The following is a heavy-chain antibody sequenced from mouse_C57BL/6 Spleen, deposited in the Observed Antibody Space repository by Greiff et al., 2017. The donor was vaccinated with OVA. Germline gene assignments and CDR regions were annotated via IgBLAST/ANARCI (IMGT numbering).Heavy chain of an antibody. V-gene: IGHV3-6*01. CDR2: ISYDGSN. CDR3: AREGWLRYWYFDV. CDR1: GYSITSGYY. D-gene: IGHD2-2*01. J-gene: IGHJ1*03. Sequence: EVQRVESGPGLVKPSQSLSLTCSVTGYSITSGYYWNWIRQFPGNKLEWMGYISYDGSNNYNPSLKNRISITRDTSKNQFFLKLNSVTTEDTATYYCAREGWLRYWYFDVWGTGTTVTVSS.